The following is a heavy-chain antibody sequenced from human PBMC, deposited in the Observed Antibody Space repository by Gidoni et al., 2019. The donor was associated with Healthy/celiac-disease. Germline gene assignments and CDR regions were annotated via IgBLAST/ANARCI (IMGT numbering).Heavy chain of an antibody. CDR1: GFPFSSYS. Sequence: EVQLVESGGGLVKPGGSLRLSCAASGFPFSSYSMNWVRQAPGKGLEWVSSISSSSSYIYYADSVKGRFTISRDNAKNSVYLQMNNLRAEDTAVYYCAKTYCYDSSAYGWGQGTLVTVSS. D-gene: IGHD3-22*01. V-gene: IGHV3-21*01. CDR3: AKTYCYDSSAYG. J-gene: IGHJ4*02. CDR2: ISSSSSYI.